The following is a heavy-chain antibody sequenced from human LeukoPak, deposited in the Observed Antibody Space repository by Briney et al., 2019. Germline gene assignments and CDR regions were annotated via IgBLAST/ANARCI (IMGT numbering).Heavy chain of an antibody. CDR3: AGGSGSYYKIDY. D-gene: IGHD3-10*01. CDR1: GYTFTSYG. Sequence: ASVKVSCKASGYTFTSYGISWVRQAPGQGLEWMGWISAYNGNTNYAQKLQGRVTMTRDTSTSTVYMELSSLRSEDTAVYYCAGGSGSYYKIDYWGQGTLVTVSS. J-gene: IGHJ4*02. CDR2: ISAYNGNT. V-gene: IGHV1-18*01.